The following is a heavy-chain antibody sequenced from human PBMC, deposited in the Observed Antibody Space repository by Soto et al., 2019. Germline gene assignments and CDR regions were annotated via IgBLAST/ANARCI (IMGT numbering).Heavy chain of an antibody. D-gene: IGHD3-16*02. CDR3: AHSMITFGGVIVEYDY. CDR1: GFSLSTSGVG. CDR2: IYWDDDK. J-gene: IGHJ4*02. V-gene: IGHV2-5*02. Sequence: QITLKESGPTLVKPTQTLTLTCTFSGFSLSTSGVGVGWIRQPPGKALEWLALIYWDDDKRYSPSLKSRLTITKDTSKNQVVLTMTIMDPVDTATYYCAHSMITFGGVIVEYDYWGQGTLVTVSS.